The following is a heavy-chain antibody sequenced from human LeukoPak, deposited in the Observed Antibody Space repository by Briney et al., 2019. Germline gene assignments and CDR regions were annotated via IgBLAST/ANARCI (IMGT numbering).Heavy chain of an antibody. V-gene: IGHV1-8*01. CDR1: GYTFTTHD. CDR2: MSPNSGDT. D-gene: IGHD3-22*01. Sequence: ASVKVSCRASGYTFTTHDINWVRQATGQGLEWLGWMSPNSGDTGYAQKFQGRVTITADESTSTAYMELSSLRSEDTAVYYCARAGNYYDSSGYLKYWGQGTLVTVSS. CDR3: ARAGNYYDSSGYLKY. J-gene: IGHJ4*02.